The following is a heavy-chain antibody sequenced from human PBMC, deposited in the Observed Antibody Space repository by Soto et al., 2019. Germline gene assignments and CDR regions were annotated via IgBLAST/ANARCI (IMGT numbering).Heavy chain of an antibody. Sequence: EVQLLESGGGLVQPGGSLRLSCAASGFTFSSYAMSWVGQAPGKGLEWVSAISGSGGSTYYADSVKGRFTISRDNSKNTLYLQMKSLRAEDTAVYYCAKDHDYGGNRAAGHWGQGTLVTVSS. D-gene: IGHD4-17*01. CDR2: ISGSGGST. CDR3: AKDHDYGGNRAAGH. CDR1: GFTFSSYA. J-gene: IGHJ4*02. V-gene: IGHV3-23*01.